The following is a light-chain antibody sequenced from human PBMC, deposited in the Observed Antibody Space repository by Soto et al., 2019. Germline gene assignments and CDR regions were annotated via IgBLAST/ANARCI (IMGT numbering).Light chain of an antibody. CDR1: QSVAANY. V-gene: IGKV3-20*01. CDR2: GAS. Sequence: EGLLTQSPGTLSLSSGERATLSCRACQSVAANYLAWYQHKRGQAPRLLIYGASSRATGIPDRFSGSGSGTDFTLTISRLEPEDFSVYYCHQYGTAPLTFGPGTKVDIK. J-gene: IGKJ3*01. CDR3: HQYGTAPLT.